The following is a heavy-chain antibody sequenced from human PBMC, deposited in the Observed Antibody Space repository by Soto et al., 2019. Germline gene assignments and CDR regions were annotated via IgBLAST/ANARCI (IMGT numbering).Heavy chain of an antibody. Sequence: GGSLRLSCAASGFTFSSYAMHWVRQAPGKGLEYVSAISSNGGSTYYANSVKGRFTISRDNSKNTLYLQMGSLRAEDMAVYYCARDPYYYDSSGYYYPYYWGQGTLVTVS. CDR3: ARDPYYYDSSGYYYPYY. V-gene: IGHV3-64*01. J-gene: IGHJ4*02. CDR2: ISSNGGST. D-gene: IGHD3-22*01. CDR1: GFTFSSYA.